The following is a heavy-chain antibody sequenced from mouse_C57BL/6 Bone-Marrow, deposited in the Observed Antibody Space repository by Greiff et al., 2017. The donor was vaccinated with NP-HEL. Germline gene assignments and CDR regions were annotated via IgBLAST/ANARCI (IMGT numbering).Heavy chain of an antibody. Sequence: EVMLVESGGGLVKPGGSLKLSCAASGFTFSSYTMSWVRQTPEKRLEWVATISGGGGNTYYPDSVKGRFTISRDNAKNTLYLQMSSLRSEDTALYYCARPIYDYDYFDYWGQGTTLTVSS. V-gene: IGHV5-9*01. J-gene: IGHJ2*01. CDR3: ARPIYDYDYFDY. CDR2: ISGGGGNT. D-gene: IGHD2-4*01. CDR1: GFTFSSYT.